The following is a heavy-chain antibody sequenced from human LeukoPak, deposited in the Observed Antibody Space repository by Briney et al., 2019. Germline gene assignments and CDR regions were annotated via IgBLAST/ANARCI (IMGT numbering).Heavy chain of an antibody. V-gene: IGHV4-59*01. Sequence: SSETLSLTCTVSGGSISSYYWSWIRQPPGKGLEWIGYIYYSGSTNYNPSLKSRVTISVDTSKNQFSLKLSSVTAADTAVYYCARAWPHYYDSSGYLDYWGQGTLVTVSS. CDR1: GGSISSYY. CDR3: ARAWPHYYDSSGYLDY. D-gene: IGHD3-22*01. CDR2: IYYSGST. J-gene: IGHJ4*02.